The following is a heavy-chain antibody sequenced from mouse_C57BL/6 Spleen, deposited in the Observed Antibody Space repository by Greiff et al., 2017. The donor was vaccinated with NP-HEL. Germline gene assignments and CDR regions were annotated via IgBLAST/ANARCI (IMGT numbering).Heavy chain of an antibody. CDR1: GYSITSGYY. CDR2: ISYDGSN. CDR3: ARGVYYGSFDY. V-gene: IGHV3-6*01. D-gene: IGHD1-1*01. Sequence: VQLKESGPGLVKPSQSLSLTCSVTGYSITSGYYWNWIRQFPGNKLEWMGYISYDGSNNYNPSLKNRISIPRDTSKNQFFLKLNSVTTEDTATYYCARGVYYGSFDYWGQGTTLTVSS. J-gene: IGHJ2*01.